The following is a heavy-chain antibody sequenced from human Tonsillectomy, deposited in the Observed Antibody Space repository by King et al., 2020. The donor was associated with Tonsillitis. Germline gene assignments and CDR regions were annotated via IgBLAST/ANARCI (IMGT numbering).Heavy chain of an antibody. Sequence: QLVQSGGGVVQPGGSLRLSCAASGFTFSSFGMHWVRQAPGKGREWVAFIRYDGSNKNYVDSVKGRFTISRDNSKKTLYLQMNSLRAEDTAVYYCAKDRYYDFWSGYYGNGDYWGQGTLVTVSS. CDR2: IRYDGSNK. V-gene: IGHV3-30*02. CDR3: AKDRYYDFWSGYYGNGDY. D-gene: IGHD3-3*01. J-gene: IGHJ4*02. CDR1: GFTFSSFG.